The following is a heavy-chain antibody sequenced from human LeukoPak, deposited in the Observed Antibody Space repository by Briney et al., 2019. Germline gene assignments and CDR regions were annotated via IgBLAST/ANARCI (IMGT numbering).Heavy chain of an antibody. CDR1: GGSISSYY. J-gene: IGHJ3*02. CDR2: IYYSGST. Sequence: PSETLSLTCTVSGGSISSYYWSWIRQPPGKGLEWIGYIYYSGSTNYNPSLKSRVTISVDTSKNQFSLKLSSVTAADTAVYYCARGTPHNRGSWFTYAFDIWGQGTMVTVSS. CDR3: ARGTPHNRGSWFTYAFDI. D-gene: IGHD1-14*01. V-gene: IGHV4-59*01.